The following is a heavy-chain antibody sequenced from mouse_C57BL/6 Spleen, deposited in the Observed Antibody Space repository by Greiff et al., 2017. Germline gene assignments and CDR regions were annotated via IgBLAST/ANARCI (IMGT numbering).Heavy chain of an antibody. V-gene: IGHV1-52*01. CDR3: ARRDYYGSSYYAMDY. D-gene: IGHD1-1*01. Sequence: VQLQQPGAELVRPGSSVKLSCKASGYTFTSYWMPWVKQRPIQGLEWIGNIDPSDSETHYNQKFKDKATLTVDKSSSTAYMQLSSLTSEDSAVYYCARRDYYGSSYYAMDYWGQGTSVTVSS. CDR1: GYTFTSYW. CDR2: IDPSDSET. J-gene: IGHJ4*01.